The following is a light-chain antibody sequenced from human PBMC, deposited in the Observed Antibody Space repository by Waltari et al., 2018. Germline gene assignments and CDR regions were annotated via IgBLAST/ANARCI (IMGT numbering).Light chain of an antibody. Sequence: QSALTQPASVSGSLGQSITISFSGTISDVGIHDLVSWYQAHPGKAPKLIIFEVTNRPPGVSSRLSGSKSGNTASLTISGLQAEDEADYYCCSYAGDDNHFVFGTGTKVTVL. J-gene: IGLJ1*01. CDR3: CSYAGDDNHFV. CDR1: ISDVGIHDL. V-gene: IGLV2-23*02. CDR2: EVT.